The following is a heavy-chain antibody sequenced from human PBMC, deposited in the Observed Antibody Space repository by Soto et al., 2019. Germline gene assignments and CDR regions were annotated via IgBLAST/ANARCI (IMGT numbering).Heavy chain of an antibody. CDR3: ARRGLTPGSYGLDV. CDR2: IDTSDSYN. D-gene: IGHD2-2*01. Sequence: GQSPKNSCNGSGYSFTNYWINWVRQMRRKGLEWMGRIDTSDSYNNYSPSFQGHVTISADKSFITAYLQWSSLRASDSAISYCARRGLTPGSYGLDVWGQGTTVTVSS. V-gene: IGHV5-10-1*01. CDR1: GYSFTNYW. J-gene: IGHJ6*02.